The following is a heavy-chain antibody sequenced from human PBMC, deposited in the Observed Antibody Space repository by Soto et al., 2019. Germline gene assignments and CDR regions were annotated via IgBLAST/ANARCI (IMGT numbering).Heavy chain of an antibody. Sequence: QVQLVESGGGLVKPGGSLRLSCEASGFTLSDYYMTWIRQAPGKGLEWISYISSSATIIYYAGSVKGRFTISRDNAKTSLYRQMNSLRADDTAVYYCASAVKQWLVGGDYYYYYLDGWGKGTTVTVSS. CDR2: ISSSATII. D-gene: IGHD6-19*01. V-gene: IGHV3-11*01. CDR1: GFTLSDYY. J-gene: IGHJ6*03. CDR3: ASAVKQWLVGGDYYYYYLDG.